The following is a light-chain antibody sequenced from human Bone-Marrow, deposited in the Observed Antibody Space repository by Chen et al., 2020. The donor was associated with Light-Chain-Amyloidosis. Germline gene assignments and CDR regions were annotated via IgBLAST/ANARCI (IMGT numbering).Light chain of an antibody. J-gene: IGLJ1*01. Sequence: QPARTQPASVSGSPGQSITLSCPGTSSDVGSYDFVSWYQQHAGKAPKLMIYEVTKRPSGVSNRFSGSKSGNTASLTISGLQAEDEADYYCCSYAGSPLYVFGTGTKVSVL. CDR1: SSDVGSYDF. V-gene: IGLV2-23*02. CDR2: EVT. CDR3: CSYAGSPLYV.